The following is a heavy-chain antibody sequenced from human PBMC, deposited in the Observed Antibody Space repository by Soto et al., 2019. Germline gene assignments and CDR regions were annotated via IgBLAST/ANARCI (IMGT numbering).Heavy chain of an antibody. D-gene: IGHD2-15*01. V-gene: IGHV3-9*01. CDR3: VQGRYPTMATPLDH. J-gene: IGHJ4*02. Sequence: SLRLSCAASGFTFDNCGMHWVRQAPGKGLEWVAGISWDSSTIGYADSAKGRFIISRDDAKNSLYLQMDSLRGEDTALYYCVQGRYPTMATPLDHWGQGTQVTVSS. CDR2: ISWDSSTI. CDR1: GFTFDNCG.